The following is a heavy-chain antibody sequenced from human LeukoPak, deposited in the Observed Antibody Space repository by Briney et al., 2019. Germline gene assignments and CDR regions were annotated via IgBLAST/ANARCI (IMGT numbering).Heavy chain of an antibody. V-gene: IGHV3-7*01. Sequence: PGGSLRLSCAASGFNFSRYWMSWVRQAPGKGLEMVANIREDGHEKFYGDSVKGRFTVSRDNAKNSLYLQMNSLTVEDTAVYYCARDREGSRDAFDIWGQGTMVTVSS. D-gene: IGHD1-26*01. CDR1: GFNFSRYW. J-gene: IGHJ3*02. CDR2: IREDGHEK. CDR3: ARDREGSRDAFDI.